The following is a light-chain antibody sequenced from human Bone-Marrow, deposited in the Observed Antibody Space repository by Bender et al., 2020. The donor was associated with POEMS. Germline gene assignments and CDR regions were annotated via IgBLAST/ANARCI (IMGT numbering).Light chain of an antibody. V-gene: IGLV1-44*01. J-gene: IGLJ3*02. CDR2: SSH. CDR1: SSNIGAHA. Sequence: QSVLTQPPSASGTPGQRVTISCSGGSSNIGAHAVNWYQHLPGTAPKLLIYSSHRRPSEVPDRFSGSRSGTSASLAISGLQSEDEADYYDPVWDDSLNGWVFGGGTKLTVL. CDR3: PVWDDSLNGWV.